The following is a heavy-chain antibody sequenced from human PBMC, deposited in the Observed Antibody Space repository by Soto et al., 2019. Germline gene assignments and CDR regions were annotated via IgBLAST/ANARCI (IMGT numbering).Heavy chain of an antibody. D-gene: IGHD3-3*01. V-gene: IGHV1-69*12. CDR3: ARPQFILPGPSDYYYYAMDV. Sequence: QVQLVQSGAEVKKPGSSVKVSCKASGGTFSSYAITWVRQAPGQGLEWMGGIISIFDTPHYAQKFRGRIRITADESTTIVYMELRSLRSEDTAVYYCARPQFILPGPSDYYYYAMDVWGQGTTVSVSS. CDR2: IISIFDTP. CDR1: GGTFSSYA. J-gene: IGHJ6*02.